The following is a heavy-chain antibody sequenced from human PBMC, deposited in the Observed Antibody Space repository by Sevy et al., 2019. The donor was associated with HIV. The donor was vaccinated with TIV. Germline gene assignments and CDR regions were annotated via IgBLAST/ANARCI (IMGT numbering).Heavy chain of an antibody. CDR3: ARAPRRVDTAMYDY. D-gene: IGHD5-18*01. CDR1: GFTFSSYS. CDR2: ISSSSSYI. J-gene: IGHJ4*02. Sequence: GGSLRLSCAASGFTFSSYSMNWVRQAPGKGLEWVSSISSSSSYIYYADSVKGRFTISRDNAKNSLYLQTNSLRAEDTAVYYCARAPRRVDTAMYDYWGQGTLVTVSS. V-gene: IGHV3-21*01.